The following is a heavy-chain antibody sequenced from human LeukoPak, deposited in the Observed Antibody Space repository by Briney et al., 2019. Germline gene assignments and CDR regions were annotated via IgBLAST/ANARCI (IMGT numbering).Heavy chain of an antibody. D-gene: IGHD2-15*01. CDR3: ARAYIVAVVAAKPPHWYFDL. CDR2: IYYSGST. Sequence: SETLSLTCTVSGGSISSSSYYWGWIRQPPGKGLEWIGRIYYSGSTYYNPSLSSRVTISVDTSKNQFSLQLSSVTAADTAVYYCARAYIVAVVAAKPPHWYFDLWGRGTLDTVSS. CDR1: GGSISSSSYY. J-gene: IGHJ2*01. V-gene: IGHV4-39*01.